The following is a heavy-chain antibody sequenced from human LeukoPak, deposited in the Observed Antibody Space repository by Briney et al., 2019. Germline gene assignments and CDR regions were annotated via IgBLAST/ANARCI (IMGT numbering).Heavy chain of an antibody. CDR3: ARRCSGGSCYNLDY. V-gene: IGHV3-64*01. CDR1: GFTFSNYA. D-gene: IGHD2-15*01. CDR2: ISSNGGST. Sequence: PGGSLRLSCAASGFTFSNYAMQWVRQAPGKGLEFVSGISSNGGSTYYANSVKGRFTISRDNSKNTLYLQMGSLRAEDMAVYYCARRCSGGSCYNLDYWGQGTLVTVSS. J-gene: IGHJ4*02.